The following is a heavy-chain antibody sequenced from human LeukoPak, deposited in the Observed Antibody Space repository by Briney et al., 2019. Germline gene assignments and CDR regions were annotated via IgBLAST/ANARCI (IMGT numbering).Heavy chain of an antibody. CDR2: INPNSGGT. CDR3: ARFWGYAPYNWFDP. V-gene: IGHV1-2*02. CDR1: GYTFTGYY. D-gene: IGHD3-16*01. Sequence: ASVKVSCKASGYTFTGYYMHWVRQAPGQGLEWMGWINPNSGGTNYAQKFQGRVTMTRDTSISTAYMELSRLRPDDTAVYYCARFWGYAPYNWFDPWGQGTLVTVS. J-gene: IGHJ5*02.